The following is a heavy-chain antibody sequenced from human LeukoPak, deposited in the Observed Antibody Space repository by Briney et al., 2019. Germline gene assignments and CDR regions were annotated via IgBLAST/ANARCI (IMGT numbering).Heavy chain of an antibody. CDR1: GGSSRNYD. Sequence: PSEPLSLTCTVSGGSSRNYDWSWIRQTPGKGLEWIGYIYKSGSTNYNPSLKSRVTISVDTSKNQFSLKLSSVTAADTAVYFCARLTLLNGYQDAFDIWGQGTMVTVSS. CDR3: ARLTLLNGYQDAFDI. CDR2: IYKSGST. D-gene: IGHD5-18*01. V-gene: IGHV4-59*08. J-gene: IGHJ3*02.